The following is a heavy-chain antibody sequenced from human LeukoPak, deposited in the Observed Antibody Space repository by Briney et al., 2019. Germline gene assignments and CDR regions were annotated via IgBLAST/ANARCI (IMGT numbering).Heavy chain of an antibody. Sequence: SETLSLTCGVYGGSLSGYYWSWIRQPPEKGLEWIGEINHSGSTNYNPSLKSRVTISADTSKNQFSLKLSSVTAADTAVYYCFAYYDSSGYYAHWGQGTLVTVSS. CDR3: FAYYDSSGYYAH. V-gene: IGHV4-34*01. D-gene: IGHD3-22*01. CDR2: INHSGST. J-gene: IGHJ4*02. CDR1: GGSLSGYY.